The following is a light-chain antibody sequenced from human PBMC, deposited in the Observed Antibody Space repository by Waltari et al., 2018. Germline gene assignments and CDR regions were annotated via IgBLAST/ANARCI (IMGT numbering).Light chain of an antibody. J-gene: IGLJ2*01. CDR2: EVS. CDR1: SSDVGGYNY. CDR3: SSYAGSNNPVV. V-gene: IGLV2-8*01. Sequence: QSALTQPPSASGSPGQSVTISCTGTSSDVGGYNYVSWYQQHPGKAPKLMISEVSKRPSGVPDRFSGSKPGNTASLTVSGLQAEDEADYYCSSYAGSNNPVVFGGGTKLTVL.